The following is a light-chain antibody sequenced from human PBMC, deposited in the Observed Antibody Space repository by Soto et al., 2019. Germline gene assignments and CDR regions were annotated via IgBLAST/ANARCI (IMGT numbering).Light chain of an antibody. J-gene: IGKJ2*01. CDR2: CAS. Sequence: EIVLTQSPGTLSLSPGERATLSCRASQSVSSSYLAWYQQKPGQAPRLLIYCASGRATGIPDRFSGSGSGTDFTVNSRRRGPEDVAVYYCQQYLGYTLGQGTKLEIK. CDR3: QQYLGYT. V-gene: IGKV3-20*01. CDR1: QSVSSSY.